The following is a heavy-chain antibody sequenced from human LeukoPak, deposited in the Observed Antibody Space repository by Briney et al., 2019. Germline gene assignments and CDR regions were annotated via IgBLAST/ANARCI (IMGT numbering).Heavy chain of an antibody. CDR2: ISSSSTYI. Sequence: GGSLRLSCAASGFTFSSYSMIWVRQAPGKGLEWVSSISSSSTYIYYADSVKGRFTISRDNAKNSLYLQMNSLSAEDTALYYCAKDRSPGGILRDAFDIWGQGTMVTVSS. D-gene: IGHD2-15*01. V-gene: IGHV3-21*04. J-gene: IGHJ3*02. CDR1: GFTFSSYS. CDR3: AKDRSPGGILRDAFDI.